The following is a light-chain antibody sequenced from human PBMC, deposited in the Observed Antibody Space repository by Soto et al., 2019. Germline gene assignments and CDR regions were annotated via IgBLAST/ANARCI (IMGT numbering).Light chain of an antibody. CDR3: QQANSFPFT. Sequence: DIQMTQSPSSVSASLGDRVTITCRASQHISTWLVWYQQKPGKAPQLLIYAAFSLQTGVPSRFSGSGSGTDFSLTISSLQPEDSATYYCQQANSFPFTFGQGTRLEI. J-gene: IGKJ2*01. V-gene: IGKV1-12*01. CDR1: QHISTW. CDR2: AAF.